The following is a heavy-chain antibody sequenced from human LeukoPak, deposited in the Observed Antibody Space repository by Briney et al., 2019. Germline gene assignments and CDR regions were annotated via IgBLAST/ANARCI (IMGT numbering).Heavy chain of an antibody. V-gene: IGHV1-18*01. J-gene: IGHJ4*02. D-gene: IGHD3-10*01. Sequence: ASVKVSCKASGYTFTSYGISWVRQAPGQGLEWMGWISAYNGNTNYAQKLQGRVTMTRDTSISTAYMELSRLKSDDTAVYYCARAPSVGYYFDYWGQGTLVTVSS. CDR2: ISAYNGNT. CDR1: GYTFTSYG. CDR3: ARAPSVGYYFDY.